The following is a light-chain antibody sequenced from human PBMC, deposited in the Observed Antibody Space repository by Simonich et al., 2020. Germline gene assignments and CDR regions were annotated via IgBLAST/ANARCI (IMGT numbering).Light chain of an antibody. V-gene: IGLV4-69*01. CDR3: QTWGTGIRV. J-gene: IGLJ3*02. CDR2: LNIAGSH. Sequence: QLVLTQSPSASASLGASVKLTCTLSSGHSSYAIAWHQQQPEKGPRYLMKLNIAGSHSKGAGIPDRFSGSSSGAERYLTISSLQSEDEADYYCQTWGTGIRVFGGGTKLTVL. CDR1: SGHSSYA.